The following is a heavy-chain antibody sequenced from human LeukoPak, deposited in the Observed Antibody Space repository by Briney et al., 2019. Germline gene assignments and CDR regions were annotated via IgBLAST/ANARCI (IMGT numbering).Heavy chain of an antibody. CDR2: IYYSGRN. CDR1: GGSISSSSYY. Sequence: SETLSLTCTVSGGSISSSSYYWGWIRQPPGKGLECIGSIYYSGRNYYNPSLKSRVTISVDTSKNQSSLKLSSVTAADTAVYYCARRAGGYSHPYDYWGQGILVTVSS. CDR3: ARRAGGYSHPYDY. J-gene: IGHJ4*02. D-gene: IGHD4-23*01. V-gene: IGHV4-39*07.